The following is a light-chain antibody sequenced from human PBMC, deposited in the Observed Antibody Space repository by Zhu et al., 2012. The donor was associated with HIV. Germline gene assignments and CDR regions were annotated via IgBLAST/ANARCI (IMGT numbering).Light chain of an antibody. CDR1: QSVSSNY. J-gene: IGKJ2*01. V-gene: IGKV3-20*01. CDR3: QQYYTPSYN. Sequence: EIVLTQSPGALSLSPGERVTLSCRASQSVSSNYLAWYQQKPGQAPSLLIYGASSRATGIPDGFSGSGSGTEFTLTISSLQPDDFATYSCQQYYTPSYNFGQGTKLQIK. CDR2: GAS.